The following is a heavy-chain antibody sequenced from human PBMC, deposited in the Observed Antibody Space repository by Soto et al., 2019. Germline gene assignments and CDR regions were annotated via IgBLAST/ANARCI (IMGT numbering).Heavy chain of an antibody. Sequence: ESGGGVVQPGRSLRLSCAASEFTFSSYGMHWVRQAPGKGLEWVAVISYDGSDRYYADSVKGRFTSSRDNSKSTLYLQMNSLRAEDTAVYYCAKEDVVVVPGAMPFDYWGQGTLVTVSS. CDR3: AKEDVVVVPGAMPFDY. V-gene: IGHV3-30*18. CDR1: EFTFSSYG. D-gene: IGHD2-2*01. J-gene: IGHJ4*02. CDR2: ISYDGSDR.